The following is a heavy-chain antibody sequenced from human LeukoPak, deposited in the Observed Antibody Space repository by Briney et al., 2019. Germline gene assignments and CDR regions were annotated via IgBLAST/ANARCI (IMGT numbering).Heavy chain of an antibody. D-gene: IGHD2-21*02. CDR1: GGSVRRGNYY. J-gene: IGHJ4*02. CDR2: IYTSGTT. Sequence: SETLSLTCTVSGGSVRRGNYYWTWIRQPAGSGLEWIGRIYTSGTTDYNPSLRTRVTISVDASRNQFSLNLSSVTAADTAVYYCARVYGDYYFDYWGQGTLVTVSS. V-gene: IGHV4-61*02. CDR3: ARVYGDYYFDY.